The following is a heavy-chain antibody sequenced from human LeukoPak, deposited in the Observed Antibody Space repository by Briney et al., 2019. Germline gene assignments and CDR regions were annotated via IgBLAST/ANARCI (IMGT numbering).Heavy chain of an antibody. CDR2: IYYSGST. J-gene: IGHJ4*02. V-gene: IGHV4-59*08. CDR1: GGSISYYY. CDR3: ARLDYYYDSSGYNSPFDY. Sequence: PSETLSLTCTVSGGSISYYYWSWIRQPPGKGLEGIGYIYYSGSTNYNPSLKSRVTISVDTSKNQFSLKLSSVTAADTAVYYCARLDYYYDSSGYNSPFDYWGQGTLVTASS. D-gene: IGHD3-22*01.